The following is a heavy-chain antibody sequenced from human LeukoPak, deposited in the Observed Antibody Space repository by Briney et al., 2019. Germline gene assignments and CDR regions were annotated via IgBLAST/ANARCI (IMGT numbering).Heavy chain of an antibody. V-gene: IGHV4-61*01. CDR2: IYYSGST. D-gene: IGHD3-3*01. Sequence: PSETLSLTCTVSGGSVSSGSYYWSWIRQPPGKGLEWIGYIYYSGSTNCNPSLKSRVTISVDTSKNQFSLKLSSVTAADTAVYYCARGQRILRFLEWSLQTHYYYGMDVWGQGTTVTVSS. CDR1: GGSVSSGSYY. J-gene: IGHJ6*02. CDR3: ARGQRILRFLEWSLQTHYYYGMDV.